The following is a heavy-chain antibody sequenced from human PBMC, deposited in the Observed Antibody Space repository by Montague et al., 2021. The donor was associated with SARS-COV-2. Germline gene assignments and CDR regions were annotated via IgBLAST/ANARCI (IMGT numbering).Heavy chain of an antibody. D-gene: IGHD3-3*01. CDR2: INSDATSA. V-gene: IGHV3-74*01. Sequence: SLRLSCAASGFSISTYWMHWVRQAPGKGLVWVSRINSDATSASYADSVQGRFTVSRDNAKNTLYLQMNSLRGEDTAVYYCARDMTYDFWGDYYAGDAFDVWGQGTMVSVSS. J-gene: IGHJ3*01. CDR3: ARDMTYDFWGDYYAGDAFDV. CDR1: GFSISTYW.